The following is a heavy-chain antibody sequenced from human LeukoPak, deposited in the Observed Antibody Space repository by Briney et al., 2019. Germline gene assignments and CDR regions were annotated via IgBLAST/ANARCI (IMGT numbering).Heavy chain of an antibody. Sequence: GGSLRLSCAASGFTFSSYAMTWVRQAPGEGLVWVSAITASGGSTYYVDSVKGRFTISRDNSRNPLFLQMNSLRAEDTAVYYCTKGRIVGATSPYDYWGQGTLVTVSS. CDR2: ITASGGST. CDR1: GFTFSSYA. V-gene: IGHV3-23*01. CDR3: TKGRIVGATSPYDY. J-gene: IGHJ4*02. D-gene: IGHD1-26*01.